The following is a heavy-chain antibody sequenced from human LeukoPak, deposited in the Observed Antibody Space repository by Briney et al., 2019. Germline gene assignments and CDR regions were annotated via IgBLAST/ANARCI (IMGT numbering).Heavy chain of an antibody. V-gene: IGHV1-2*02. CDR3: ARVRVVTAIAYYGMDV. J-gene: IGHJ6*02. CDR2: INPNSGGT. CDR1: GYTFTGYY. Sequence: ASVKVSCKASGYTFTGYYTHWVRQAPGQGLEWMGWINPNSGGTNYAQKFQGRVTMTRDTSISTAYMELSRLRSDDTAVYYCARVRVVTAIAYYGMDVWGQGTTVTVSS. D-gene: IGHD2-21*02.